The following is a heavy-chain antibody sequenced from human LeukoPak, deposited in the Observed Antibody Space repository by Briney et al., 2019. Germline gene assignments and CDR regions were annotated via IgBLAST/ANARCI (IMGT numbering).Heavy chain of an antibody. CDR1: VGTFSSYA. CDR2: IIPILGIA. Sequence: ASVKVSCKASVGTFSSYAISWVRQAPGQGLAWMGRIIPILGIANYAQTFQGRVTITADKSTSTAYMELSSLRSEDTAVYYYARAAEYRIDYWGQGTLVTVSS. J-gene: IGHJ4*02. D-gene: IGHD2/OR15-2a*01. V-gene: IGHV1-69*04. CDR3: ARAAEYRIDY.